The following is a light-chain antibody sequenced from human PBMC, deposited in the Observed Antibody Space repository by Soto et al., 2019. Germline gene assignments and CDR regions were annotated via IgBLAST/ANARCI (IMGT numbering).Light chain of an antibody. Sequence: EIVLTQSPATLSLSPGERATLSCRASQSVSSYLAWYQQKPGQAPRLLIYAASNRATGIPARFSGSGSGTDFTLTISSLEPEDGAVYYCQQLSKWTRGYTFGQGTKLEIK. CDR2: AAS. CDR1: QSVSSY. J-gene: IGKJ2*01. V-gene: IGKV3-11*01. CDR3: QQLSKWTRGYT.